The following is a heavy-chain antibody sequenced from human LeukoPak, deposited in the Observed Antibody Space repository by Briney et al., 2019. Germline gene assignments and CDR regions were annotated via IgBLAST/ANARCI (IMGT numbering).Heavy chain of an antibody. D-gene: IGHD1-26*01. V-gene: IGHV3-30-3*01. Sequence: GGSLRLSCAASGFTFGSSAMHWVRQAPGKGLEWVAVLSYDGSNKYYADSVKGRFTISRDNSKNTLYLQMNSLRAEDTAVYYCARDGNSGSYLDYWGQGTLVTVSS. J-gene: IGHJ4*02. CDR3: ARDGNSGSYLDY. CDR2: LSYDGSNK. CDR1: GFTFGSSA.